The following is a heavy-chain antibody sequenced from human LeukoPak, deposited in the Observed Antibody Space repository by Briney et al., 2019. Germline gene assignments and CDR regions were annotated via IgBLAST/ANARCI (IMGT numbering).Heavy chain of an antibody. CDR2: ISSGSTI. Sequence: PGGSLRLSCAASGFTFSSYEMNWVRQAPGKRLEWVSYISSGSTIYDADSVKGRFTISRDNAENSLYLQMNSLRAEDTAVYYCARESIAVAGAPFDYWGQGTLATVSS. J-gene: IGHJ4*02. CDR3: ARESIAVAGAPFDY. CDR1: GFTFSSYE. V-gene: IGHV3-48*03. D-gene: IGHD6-19*01.